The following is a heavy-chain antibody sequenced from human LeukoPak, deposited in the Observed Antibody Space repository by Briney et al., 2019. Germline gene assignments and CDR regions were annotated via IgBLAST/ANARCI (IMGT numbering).Heavy chain of an antibody. V-gene: IGHV3-21*01. Sequence: KTGGSLRLSRAASGFTLRKYSMNWVRQPPGKGLEWVSYIRSSGDYMYYADSVKSRFSISRDNSKNSLYLQMNSLRAEDTAIYYCARTGGSSSWYLDPFDYWGQGPLVTVSS. CDR3: ARTGGSSSWYLDPFDY. D-gene: IGHD6-13*01. CDR2: IRSSGDYM. CDR1: GFTLRKYS. J-gene: IGHJ4*02.